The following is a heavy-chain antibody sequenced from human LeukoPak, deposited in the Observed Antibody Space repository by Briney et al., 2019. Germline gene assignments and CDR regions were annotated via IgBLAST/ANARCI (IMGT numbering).Heavy chain of an antibody. J-gene: IGHJ6*03. CDR3: AKDKYYGSGSYSNYYYYYYMDV. CDR2: IRYDGSNK. Sequence: GGSLRLSCAASGFTFSSYGMHWVRQAPGKGLEGVAFIRYDGSNKYYADSVKGRFTISRENSKNTLYLQMNRLRAEDTAVYYGAKDKYYGSGSYSNYYYYYYMDVWGKGTTVTTSS. D-gene: IGHD3-10*01. CDR1: GFTFSSYG. V-gene: IGHV3-30*02.